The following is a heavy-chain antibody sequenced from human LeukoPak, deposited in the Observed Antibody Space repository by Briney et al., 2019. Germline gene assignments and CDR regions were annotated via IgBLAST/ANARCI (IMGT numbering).Heavy chain of an antibody. CDR2: INPNSGGT. Sequence: ASVKVSCKASGYTFTGYYMHWVRQAPGQGLEWMGWINPNSGGTNYAQKFQGRVTMTRDTSISTAYMELSRLRSDDTAVYYCATISIAVPGSPFDYWGQGTLVTVS. CDR3: ATISIAVPGSPFDY. V-gene: IGHV1-2*02. J-gene: IGHJ4*02. CDR1: GYTFTGYY. D-gene: IGHD6-19*01.